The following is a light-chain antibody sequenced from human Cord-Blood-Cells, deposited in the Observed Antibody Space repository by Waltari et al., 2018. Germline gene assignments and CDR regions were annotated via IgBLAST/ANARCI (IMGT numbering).Light chain of an antibody. CDR2: DAS. CDR3: QQRSNWPPIT. Sequence: EIVLTQSPATLSLSPGERATLSCRASRCVSSYLAWYQQKSGQAPRLLIYDASNRATGIPARFSGSGAGTDFTLTISSLEPEDFAVYYCQQRSNWPPITFGQGTRLEIK. CDR1: RCVSSY. J-gene: IGKJ5*01. V-gene: IGKV3-11*01.